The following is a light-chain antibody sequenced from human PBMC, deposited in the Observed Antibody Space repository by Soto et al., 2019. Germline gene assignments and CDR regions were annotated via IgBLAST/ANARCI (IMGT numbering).Light chain of an antibody. Sequence: EVVLTQSPATLSLSPGERATLSCRASQSVRTYLAWYQQKPGQVPRLLIHDASSRATGIPDRFSGSGSGTDFTLTISSLEPEYFAVYYCQQRTNWPSSTFGQGTRLEI. CDR3: QQRTNWPSST. J-gene: IGKJ5*01. CDR1: QSVRTY. V-gene: IGKV3-11*01. CDR2: DAS.